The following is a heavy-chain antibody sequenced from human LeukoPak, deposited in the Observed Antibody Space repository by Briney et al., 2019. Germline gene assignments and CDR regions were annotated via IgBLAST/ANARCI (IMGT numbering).Heavy chain of an antibody. J-gene: IGHJ4*02. CDR1: GGSISSGGYS. CDR3: ARETPYSYGPSFDY. V-gene: IGHV4-30-2*01. CDR2: IYHSGST. D-gene: IGHD5-18*01. Sequence: PSETLSLTCAVSGGSISSGGYSWSWIRQPPGKGLEWIGYIYHSGSTYYNPSLKSRVTISVDRSKNQFSLKLSSVTAADTAVYYCARETPYSYGPSFDYWGQGTLVTVSS.